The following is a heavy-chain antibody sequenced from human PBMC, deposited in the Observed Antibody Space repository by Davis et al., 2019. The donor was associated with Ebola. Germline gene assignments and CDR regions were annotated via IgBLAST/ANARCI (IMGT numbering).Heavy chain of an antibody. J-gene: IGHJ6*02. D-gene: IGHD3-10*01. CDR3: ARGITMVRGVTPMDV. CDR2: ISAYSGNT. CDR1: GYTFTSYG. V-gene: IGHV1-18*01. Sequence: ASVKVSCKASGYTFTSYGISWVRQAPGQGLEWMGWISAYSGNTNYAQKLQGRVTMTTDTSTSTAYMELRSLRSDDTAVYYCARGITMVRGVTPMDVWGQGTTVTVSS.